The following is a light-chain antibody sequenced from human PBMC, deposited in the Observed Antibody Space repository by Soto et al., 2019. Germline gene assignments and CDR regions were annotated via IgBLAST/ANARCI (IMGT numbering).Light chain of an antibody. V-gene: IGLV2-14*01. J-gene: IGLJ1*01. CDR1: SSDVGGYNY. CDR3: SLYTSSSTLLYV. CDR2: DVS. Sequence: QSALTQPASVSGSPGQSITISCTGTSSDVGGYNYVSWYQQHPGKAPKLMIYDVSNRPSGVSNRFSGSKSGNTASLPISGLQAEDEADYYCSLYTSSSTLLYVFGTGTKLTVL.